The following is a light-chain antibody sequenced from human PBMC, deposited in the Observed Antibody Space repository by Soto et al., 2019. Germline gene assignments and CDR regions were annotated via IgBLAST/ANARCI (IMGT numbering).Light chain of an antibody. CDR2: ATS. Sequence: EVVLTPSPATLSLSQGDGATLSCRASQSIGNYLALYQQKPGQAPRLLIYATSNRATGIPARFSGSGSGTDFTLTISSLEPEDFAVYYCQQRSSWPFTFGPGTKVDIK. J-gene: IGKJ3*01. CDR3: QQRSSWPFT. CDR1: QSIGNY. V-gene: IGKV3-11*01.